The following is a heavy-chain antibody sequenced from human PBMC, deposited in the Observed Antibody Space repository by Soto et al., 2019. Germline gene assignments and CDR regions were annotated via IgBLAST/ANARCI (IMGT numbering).Heavy chain of an antibody. V-gene: IGHV4-30-2*01. J-gene: IGHJ4*02. Sequence: QLQLQESGSGLVKPSQTLSLTCAVSGGSISSGGYSWSWIRQPPGKGLEWIGYIYHSGSTYYNPYLQSRVTIAVARSKNQFSRKLSSVTAADTAVYYCAAGGGLPRYYWGQGTLVTVSS. D-gene: IGHD5-12*01. CDR3: AAGGGLPRYY. CDR2: IYHSGST. CDR1: GGSISSGGYS.